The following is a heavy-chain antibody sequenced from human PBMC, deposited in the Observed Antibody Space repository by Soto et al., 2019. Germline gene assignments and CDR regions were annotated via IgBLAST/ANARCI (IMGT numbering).Heavy chain of an antibody. V-gene: IGHV4-59*01. D-gene: IGHD3-16*01. CDR2: GYHSVSI. Sequence: ETLSLTCTVSGGSITDYYWSWIRQPPGKALEWIGYGYHSVSIHYNPSLKTRVTISVDTSENQFSLRLSSVTAADTAVYYCARAFAGFGAYWYFDLWGRGTLVTVSS. CDR1: GGSITDYY. J-gene: IGHJ2*01. CDR3: ARAFAGFGAYWYFDL.